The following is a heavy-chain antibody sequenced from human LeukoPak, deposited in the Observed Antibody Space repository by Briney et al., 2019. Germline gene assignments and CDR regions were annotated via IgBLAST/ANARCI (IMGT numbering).Heavy chain of an antibody. J-gene: IGHJ1*01. CDR1: GYSFTSYW. CDR3: AMDCSGGSCYSPEYFQH. Sequence: GESLKISCKGSGYSFTSYWISWVRQMPGKGLEWMGRIDPSDSYTNYSPSFQGHVTISADKSISTAYLQWSSLKASDTAMYYCAMDCSGGSCYSPEYFQHWGQGTLSPSPQ. CDR2: IDPSDSYT. V-gene: IGHV5-10-1*01. D-gene: IGHD2-15*01.